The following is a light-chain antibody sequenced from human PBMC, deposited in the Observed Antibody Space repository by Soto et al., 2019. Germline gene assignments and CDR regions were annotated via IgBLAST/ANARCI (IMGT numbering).Light chain of an antibody. Sequence: DIQVTQSPSSVSASVGDRVTITCRASQNIAGYLAWYQHKPGRAPELLIHAASSLQSGVPSRFSGSGSGTEFALTISGLQPDDFASYYCQQYNSYPITFGQGTRLEI. CDR3: QQYNSYPIT. CDR2: AAS. V-gene: IGKV1-16*01. J-gene: IGKJ5*01. CDR1: QNIAGY.